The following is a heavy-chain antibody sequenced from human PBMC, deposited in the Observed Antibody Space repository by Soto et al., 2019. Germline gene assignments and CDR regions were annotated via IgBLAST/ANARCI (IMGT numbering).Heavy chain of an antibody. D-gene: IGHD6-13*01. J-gene: IGHJ4*02. CDR1: GFTFSSYA. CDR3: ARDLRPYSSSWYLDY. CDR2: ISYDGSNK. Sequence: QVQLVESGGGVVQPGRSLRLSCAASGFTFSSYAMHWVRQAPGKRLEWVAVISYDGSNKYYADSVKGRFTISRDNSKNTLYLQMNSLRDEDTAVYYCARDLRPYSSSWYLDYWGQGTLVTVSS. V-gene: IGHV3-30-3*01.